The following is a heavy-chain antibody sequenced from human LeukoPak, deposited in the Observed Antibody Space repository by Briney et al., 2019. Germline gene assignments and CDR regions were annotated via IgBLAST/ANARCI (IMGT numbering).Heavy chain of an antibody. V-gene: IGHV3-30-3*01. CDR1: GFTFSSYA. J-gene: IGHJ4*02. Sequence: GGSLRLSCAASGFTFSSYAMHWVRQAPGKGLEWVAVISYDGSNKYYADSVKGRFTISRDNSKNTLYLQMNSLRAEDTAVYYCAKDERNWNYNLASQTYDWGQGTLVIVSS. D-gene: IGHD1-7*01. CDR3: AKDERNWNYNLASQTYD. CDR2: ISYDGSNK.